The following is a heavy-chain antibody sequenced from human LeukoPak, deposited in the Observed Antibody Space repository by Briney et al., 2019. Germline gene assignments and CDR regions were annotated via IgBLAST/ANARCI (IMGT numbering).Heavy chain of an antibody. Sequence: GGSLRLSCAASGFTFSSYGMHWVRQAPGKGLEWVVVISYDGSNKYYADSVKSRFTISRDNSKNTLYLQMNSLRAEDTAAYYCAKDQVDLGYYYYYGMDVWGKGTTVTVSS. J-gene: IGHJ6*04. CDR2: ISYDGSNK. V-gene: IGHV3-30*18. D-gene: IGHD3-9*01. CDR3: AKDQVDLGYYYYYGMDV. CDR1: GFTFSSYG.